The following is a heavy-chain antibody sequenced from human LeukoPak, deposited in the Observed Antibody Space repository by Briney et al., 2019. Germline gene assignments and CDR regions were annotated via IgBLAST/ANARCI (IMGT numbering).Heavy chain of an antibody. D-gene: IGHD3-9*01. J-gene: IGHJ4*02. CDR1: GGSISSGVYY. CDR2: IYYSGST. Sequence: SETLSLTCTVSGGSISSGVYYWSWIRQHPGKGLEWIGYIYYSGSTYYNPSLKSRVTISVYTSKNQFSLKLSSVTAADTAVYYCARSVTGYYPYYFDYWGQGTLVTVSS. V-gene: IGHV4-31*03. CDR3: ARSVTGYYPYYFDY.